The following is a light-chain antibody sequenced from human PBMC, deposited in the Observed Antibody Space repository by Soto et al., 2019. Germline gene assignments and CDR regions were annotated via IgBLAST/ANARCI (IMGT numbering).Light chain of an antibody. CDR2: DAS. CDR1: QDIATY. CDR3: QQFGDLTFI. Sequence: DIQMTQAPSSLSASVGNRVTITCQASQDIATYLNWYQQKPGKAPRLLIYDASDLETGVPPRFSGSGSGTDFTLTISNLQPEDIATYYCQQFGDLTFIFGQGTRLEIK. V-gene: IGKV1-33*01. J-gene: IGKJ5*01.